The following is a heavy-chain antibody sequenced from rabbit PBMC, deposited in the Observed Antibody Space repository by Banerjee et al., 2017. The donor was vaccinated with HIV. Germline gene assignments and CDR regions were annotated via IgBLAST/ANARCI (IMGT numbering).Heavy chain of an antibody. CDR3: ARIYVGYNGYDYGNL. D-gene: IGHD6-1*01. Sequence: QEQLKETGGGLVQPGGSLTLSCKASGFDFSSVSWMYWVRQAPGKGLEWIACIYAGGSGSTYYASWAKGRFTISKTSSTTVTLQLNSLTAADTATYFCARIYVGYNGYDYGNLWGQGTLVTVS. J-gene: IGHJ4*01. CDR2: IYAGGSGST. V-gene: IGHV1S45*01. CDR1: GFDFSSVSW.